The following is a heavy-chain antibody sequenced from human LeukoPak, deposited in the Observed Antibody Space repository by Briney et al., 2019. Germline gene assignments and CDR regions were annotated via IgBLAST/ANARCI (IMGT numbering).Heavy chain of an antibody. Sequence: VASVKVSCKASGYTFTGYHMHWVRQAPGQGLEWMGRINPNSGDTNYAQNFQGRVTMTRGTSISTAYMELSRLRSDDTAVYYCARDYCSSTSCLFDYWGQGTLVTVSS. CDR3: ARDYCSSTSCLFDY. J-gene: IGHJ4*02. CDR1: GYTFTGYH. CDR2: INPNSGDT. V-gene: IGHV1-2*06. D-gene: IGHD2-2*01.